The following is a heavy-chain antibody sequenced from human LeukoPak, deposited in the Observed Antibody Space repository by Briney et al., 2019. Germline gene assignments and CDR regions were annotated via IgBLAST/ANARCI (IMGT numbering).Heavy chain of an antibody. V-gene: IGHV1-2*02. D-gene: IGHD5-12*01. CDR1: GYTFTIYG. J-gene: IGHJ4*02. Sequence: ASVKVSCKASGYTFTIYGISWVRQAPGQGLEFMGWVNPHSGGTSYAAKFRGRVTLTRDTSTTTSYMDLSSLTSDDTAVYYCARDRSSLYNGNYAFWGQGTLVTVSS. CDR2: VNPHSGGT. CDR3: ARDRSSLYNGNYAF.